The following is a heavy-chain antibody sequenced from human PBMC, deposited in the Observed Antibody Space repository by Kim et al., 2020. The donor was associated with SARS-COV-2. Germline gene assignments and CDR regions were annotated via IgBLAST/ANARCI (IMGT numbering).Heavy chain of an antibody. V-gene: IGHV4-34*01. J-gene: IGHJ6*02. CDR2: INHSGST. D-gene: IGHD3-10*01. CDR3: ARGARDGSGSYDYYYGMDV. Sequence: SETLSLTCAVYGGSFSGYYWSWIRQPPGKGLEWIGEINHSGSTNYNPSLKSRVTISVDTSKNQFSLKLSSVTAADTAVYYCARGARDGSGSYDYYYGMDVWGQGTTVTVSS. CDR1: GGSFSGYY.